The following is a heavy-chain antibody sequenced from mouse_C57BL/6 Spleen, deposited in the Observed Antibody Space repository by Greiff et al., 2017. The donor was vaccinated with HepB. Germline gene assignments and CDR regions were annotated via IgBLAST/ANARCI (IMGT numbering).Heavy chain of an antibody. CDR1: GYTFTSYW. CDR2: IYPSDSET. J-gene: IGHJ2*01. CDR3: ARSYYGLDY. V-gene: IGHV1-61*01. D-gene: IGHD2-1*01. Sequence: QVQLQQSGAELVRPGSSVKLSCKASGYTFTSYWMDWVKQRPGQGLEWIGNIYPSDSETHYNQKFKDKATLTVDKSSSTAYMQLSSLTSEDSAVYYCARSYYGLDYWGQGTTLTVSS.